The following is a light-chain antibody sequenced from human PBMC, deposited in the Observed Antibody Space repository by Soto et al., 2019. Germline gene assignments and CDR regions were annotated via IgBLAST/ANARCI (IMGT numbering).Light chain of an antibody. J-gene: IGLJ2*01. CDR1: SSNIGAGYD. CDR3: QVWDSSGDLAL. CDR2: GNS. Sequence: QSVLTQPPSVSGAPGQRVTISCTGSSSNIGAGYDVHWYQQLPGTAPKLLIYGNSNRPSGVPDRFSGSKSGTSASLAITGLQAEDEADYCCQVWDSSGDLALFGGGTKLTVL. V-gene: IGLV1-40*01.